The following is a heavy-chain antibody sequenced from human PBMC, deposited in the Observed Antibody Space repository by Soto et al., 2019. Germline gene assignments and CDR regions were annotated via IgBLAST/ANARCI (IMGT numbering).Heavy chain of an antibody. CDR3: AKGGSSSWYKY. CDR2: ISGSGGSI. CDR1: GFTCAGYA. Sequence: EVQLLESGGGLVQPGGSLSLSCAASGFTCAGYAMAWVGQAPGKGLEWVSVISGSGGSIYYADSVKGRFTISRDNSKNTLYLQMNSLRAEDTAIYYCAKGGSSSWYKYWGQGTLVTVSS. D-gene: IGHD6-13*01. J-gene: IGHJ4*02. V-gene: IGHV3-23*01.